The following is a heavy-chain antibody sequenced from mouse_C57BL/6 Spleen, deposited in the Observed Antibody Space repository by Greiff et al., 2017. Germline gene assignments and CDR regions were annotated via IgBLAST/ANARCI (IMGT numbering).Heavy chain of an antibody. V-gene: IGHV5-4*01. CDR2: ISDGGSYT. D-gene: IGHD1-1*01. CDR1: GFTFSSYA. CDR3: ARLLAMDY. J-gene: IGHJ4*01. Sequence: EVQLVESGGGLVKPGGSLKLSCAASGFTFSSYAMSWVRQTPEKRLEWVATISDGGSYTYYPDNVKGRFTISRDNAKNNLYLQMSHLKSEDTAMYYCARLLAMDYWGQGTSVTVSS.